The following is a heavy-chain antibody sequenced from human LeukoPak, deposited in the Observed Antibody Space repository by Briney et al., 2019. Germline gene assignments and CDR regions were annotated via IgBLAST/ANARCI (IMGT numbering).Heavy chain of an antibody. V-gene: IGHV3-49*05. CDR1: GFTFGDYA. CDR3: TRGDSSGYYSPDFDY. Sequence: KSGGSLRLSCTASGFTFGDYAMSWSRQAPGKVLEWVGFIRSKAYGGTTEYAASVKGRFHISRDDSKSIAYLQMNILKTEATAVYYCTRGDSSGYYSPDFDYWGQGTLVTVSS. J-gene: IGHJ4*02. D-gene: IGHD3-22*01. CDR2: IRSKAYGGTT.